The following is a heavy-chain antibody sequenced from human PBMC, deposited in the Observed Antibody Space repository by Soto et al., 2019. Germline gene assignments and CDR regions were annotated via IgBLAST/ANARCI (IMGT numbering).Heavy chain of an antibody. J-gene: IGHJ5*02. CDR1: GFTFSSYA. Sequence: GGSLRLSCAASGFTFSSYAMHWVRQAPGKGLEWVAVISYDGSNKYYADSVKGRFTISRDNSKNTLYLQMNSLRAEDTAVYYCARDYSSGWYNWFDPWGQGTLVTVSS. D-gene: IGHD6-19*01. V-gene: IGHV3-30-3*01. CDR3: ARDYSSGWYNWFDP. CDR2: ISYDGSNK.